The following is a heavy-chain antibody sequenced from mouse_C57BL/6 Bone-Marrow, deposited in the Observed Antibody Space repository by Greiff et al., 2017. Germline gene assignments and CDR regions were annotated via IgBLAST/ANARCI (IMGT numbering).Heavy chain of an antibody. V-gene: IGHV14-4*01. CDR2: IEPENGDT. CDR3: TTGGYYAMDY. CDR1: GFNIKDDY. J-gene: IGHJ4*01. D-gene: IGHD1-1*02. Sequence: VQLQQSGAELVRPGASVKLSCTASGFNIKDDYMHWVKQRPEQGLEWIGWIEPENGDTEYASKFQGKATITADTSSNNAYLQRSSLTAKDNAVYYCTTGGYYAMDYWCQGTSVTVSS.